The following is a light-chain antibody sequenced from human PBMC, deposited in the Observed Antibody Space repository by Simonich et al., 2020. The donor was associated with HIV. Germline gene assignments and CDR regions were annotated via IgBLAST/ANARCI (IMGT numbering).Light chain of an antibody. CDR3: QQYYITPQT. Sequence: DIVMTQSPDSLGVSLGERATINCKSSQGVLYSSNNKNYLAWYQQKPGQPPNLLIYWASTREAGVPDRFSGSGSETDFTLTISSLQVEDVAVYYCQQYYITPQTFGQGTKVEIK. CDR1: QGVLYSSNNKNY. V-gene: IGKV4-1*01. J-gene: IGKJ1*01. CDR2: WAS.